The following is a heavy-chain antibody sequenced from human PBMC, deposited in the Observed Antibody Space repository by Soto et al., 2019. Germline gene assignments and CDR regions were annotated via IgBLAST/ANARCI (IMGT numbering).Heavy chain of an antibody. CDR2: IGLSNSDT. CDR3: VKGGAYCYNDCTRSY. Sequence: EVQLLESGGGLVQPGGSLRLSCADSGFSFKTYGMTWVRQAPGKGLEGVAHIGLSNSDTYYADSVKGRFTISRDNSKNMVYLQMNRLRDADTAVYSCVKGGAYCYNDCTRSYWGRGTLVTVSS. V-gene: IGHV3-23*01. CDR1: GFSFKTYG. J-gene: IGHJ4*02. D-gene: IGHD2-21*01.